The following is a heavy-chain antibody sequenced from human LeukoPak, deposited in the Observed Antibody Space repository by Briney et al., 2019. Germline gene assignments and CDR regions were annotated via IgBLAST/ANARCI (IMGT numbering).Heavy chain of an antibody. D-gene: IGHD2-2*01. CDR2: ISSSSSTI. CDR3: ARDPNHVYCSSTSCPGGAFDI. J-gene: IGHJ3*02. CDR1: GFTFSSYW. V-gene: IGHV3-48*04. Sequence: PGGSLRLSCAASGFTFSSYWMSWVRQAPGKGLEWVSYISSSSSTIYYADSVKGRFTISRDNAKNSLYLQMNSLRAEDTAVYYCARDPNHVYCSSTSCPGGAFDIWGQGTMVTVSS.